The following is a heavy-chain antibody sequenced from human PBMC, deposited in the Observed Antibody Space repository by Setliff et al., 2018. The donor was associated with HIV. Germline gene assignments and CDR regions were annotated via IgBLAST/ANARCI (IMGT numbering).Heavy chain of an antibody. CDR3: APGEGVASTYYHD. D-gene: IGHD3-3*01. CDR1: DDSVSTFY. CDR2: IHHTGST. V-gene: IGHV4-59*02. J-gene: IGHJ4*01. Sequence: PSETLSLTCTVSDDSVSTFYWNWIRQPPGMGLEWIGFIHHTGSTVSNPSLKSRVTILMDLSRNQLSLHLASVTTADTAVYFCAPGEGVASTYYHDWGQGTQVTVSS.